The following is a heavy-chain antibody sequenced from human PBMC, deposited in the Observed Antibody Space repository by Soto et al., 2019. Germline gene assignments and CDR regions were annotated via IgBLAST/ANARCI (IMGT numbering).Heavy chain of an antibody. CDR3: ARVCYDFWSGYYYAFDI. V-gene: IGHV1-18*01. J-gene: IGHJ3*02. Sequence: ASVKVSCKASGYTFTSYGISWVRQAPGQGLEWMGWISAYNGNTNYAQKLQGRVTMTRNTSISTAYMELSSLRSEDTAVYYCARVCYDFWSGYYYAFDIWGQGTMVTVS. CDR2: ISAYNGNT. CDR1: GYTFTSYG. D-gene: IGHD3-3*01.